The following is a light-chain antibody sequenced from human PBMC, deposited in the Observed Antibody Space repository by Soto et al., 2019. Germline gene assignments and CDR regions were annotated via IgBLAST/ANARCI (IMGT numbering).Light chain of an antibody. J-gene: IGKJ5*01. Sequence: EIVMAQSPATLSVSPGERATLSCRASQSVSSNLAWYQQKPGQAPRLLIYGASTRATGIPARFSGSGAGTEFTLTISSLQSEDLAVYYCQQYNNWPPITFGQGTRLEIK. CDR2: GAS. CDR3: QQYNNWPPIT. V-gene: IGKV3-15*01. CDR1: QSVSSN.